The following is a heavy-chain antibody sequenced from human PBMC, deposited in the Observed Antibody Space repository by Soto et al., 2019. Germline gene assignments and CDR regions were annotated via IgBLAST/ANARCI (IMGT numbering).Heavy chain of an antibody. CDR2: IFPGDSDT. J-gene: IGHJ6*02. CDR1: GFXFTSSW. CDR3: ARQRYCSGTTCPNYYYYAMDV. Sequence: EXLKSYCRGSGFXFTSSWIGWVRQMPGKGLELMGIIFPGDSDTRYSPPFQGQVTISADKSIRTAYLQWSSLKASDTPMYYCARQRYCSGTTCPNYYYYAMDVWGQGTTVTVSS. V-gene: IGHV5-51*01. D-gene: IGHD2-2*01.